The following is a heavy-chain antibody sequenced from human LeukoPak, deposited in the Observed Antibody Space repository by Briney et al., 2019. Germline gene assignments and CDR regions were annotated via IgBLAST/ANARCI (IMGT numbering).Heavy chain of an antibody. Sequence: SETLSLTCTVSGGSIGNYYWNWIRQPPGKGLEWIGYVYYTGSTTYNSSLKSRVTISLDTSKKQFSLRLSSVTAADTAVYYCAGATSTSMGFRYFDYWGQGTLVTVSS. CDR3: AGATSTSMGFRYFDY. V-gene: IGHV4-59*01. J-gene: IGHJ4*02. CDR1: GGSIGNYY. D-gene: IGHD2/OR15-2a*01. CDR2: VYYTGST.